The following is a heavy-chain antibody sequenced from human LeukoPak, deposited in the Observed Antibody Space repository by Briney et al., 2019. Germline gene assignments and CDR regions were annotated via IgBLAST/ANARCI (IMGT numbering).Heavy chain of an antibody. J-gene: IGHJ6*03. CDR3: ARANYDILTGLSHPHGGHYYYMDV. CDR1: GYTFTGYY. V-gene: IGHV1-2*02. Sequence: ASVTVSCKASGYTFTGYYMHWVRQAPGQGLEWMGWINPNSGGTNYAQKFQGRVTMTRDTSISTAYMELSRLRSDDTAVYYCARANYDILTGLSHPHGGHYYYMDVWGKGTTVTISS. CDR2: INPNSGGT. D-gene: IGHD3-9*01.